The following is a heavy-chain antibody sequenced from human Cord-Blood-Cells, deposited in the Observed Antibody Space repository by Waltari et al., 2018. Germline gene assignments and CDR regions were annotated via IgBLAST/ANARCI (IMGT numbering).Heavy chain of an antibody. CDR2: ISPIFGTA. J-gene: IGHJ5*02. CDR1: GGTFSSYA. D-gene: IGHD2-2*01. V-gene: IGHV1-69*01. Sequence: QVQLVQSGAEVKKPGSSVKFSCKASGGTFSSYAISWVRQAPGQGLEWMGGISPIFGTAKCVQKCQGRVTYTADESTSTAYMELSSVRSEDTAVYYCAGDIVVVPAAVEGGWFDPWGQGTLVTVSA. CDR3: AGDIVVVPAAVEGGWFDP.